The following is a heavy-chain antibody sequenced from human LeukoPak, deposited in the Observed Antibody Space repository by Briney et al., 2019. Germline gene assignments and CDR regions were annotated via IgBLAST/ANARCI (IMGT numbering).Heavy chain of an antibody. CDR3: ARTRSGGSSGDY. CDR1: GFILSGYI. J-gene: IGHJ4*02. V-gene: IGHV3-21*01. D-gene: IGHD2-15*01. CDR2: IPSSRYI. Sequence: GGALRLSRAASGFILSGYILNWGRQAPGKGVEWVSSIPSSRYIYHADSVKGRLTISRDNAKNSLILQMNSLRAEDTAVYYCARTRSGGSSGDYWGQGTLVTVSS.